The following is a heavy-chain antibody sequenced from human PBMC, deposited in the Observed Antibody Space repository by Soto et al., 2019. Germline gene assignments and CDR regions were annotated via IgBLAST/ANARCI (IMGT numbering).Heavy chain of an antibody. V-gene: IGHV4-31*03. CDR3: ARRQQLVHNWFDP. Sequence: SETLSLTCTVSGGSISSGGYYWSWIRQHPGKGLEWIGYIYYSGSTYYNPSLKSRVTISVDTSKNQFSLKLSSVTAADTAVYYCARRQQLVHNWFDPWGQGTLVTVSS. CDR2: IYYSGST. CDR1: GGSISSGGYY. J-gene: IGHJ5*02. D-gene: IGHD6-13*01.